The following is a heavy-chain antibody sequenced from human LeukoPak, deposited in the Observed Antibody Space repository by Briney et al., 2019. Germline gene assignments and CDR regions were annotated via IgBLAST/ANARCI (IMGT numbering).Heavy chain of an antibody. D-gene: IGHD1-14*01. CDR1: GFTVSINS. CDR2: ISPSGTDI. Sequence: GGSLRLSCTVSGFTVSINSMTWIRQAPGKGLESVSYISPSGTDISYADSVKGRLTISRDNAKNSLYLQMNSLRAEDTAVYYCSRDPRNLDYWGQGTLVTVSS. V-gene: IGHV3-11*01. J-gene: IGHJ4*02. CDR3: SRDPRNLDY.